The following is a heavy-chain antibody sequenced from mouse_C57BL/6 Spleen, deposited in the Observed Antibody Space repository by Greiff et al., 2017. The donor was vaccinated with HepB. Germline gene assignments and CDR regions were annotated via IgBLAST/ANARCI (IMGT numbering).Heavy chain of an antibody. V-gene: IGHV1-22*01. D-gene: IGHD1-1*01. CDR1: GYTFTDYN. CDR2: INPNNGGT. J-gene: IGHJ4*01. Sequence: EVQLQQSGPELVKPGASVKMSCKASGYTFTDYNMHWVKQSHGKSLEWIGYINPNNGGTSYNQKFKGKATLTVNKSSSTAYMELRSLTSEDSAVYYCARSGLRLYYCAMDYWGQGTSVTVSS. CDR3: ARSGLRLYYCAMDY.